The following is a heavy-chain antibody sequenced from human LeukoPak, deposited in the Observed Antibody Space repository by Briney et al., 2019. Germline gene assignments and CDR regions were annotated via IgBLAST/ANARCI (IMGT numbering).Heavy chain of an antibody. Sequence: EASVKVSCKASGYTSTSYDINWVRQATGQGLEWMGWMNPNSGNTGYAQKFQGRVTMTRNTSISTAYMELSSLRSEDTAVYYCATGIHTAMVNKYWGQGTLVTVSS. V-gene: IGHV1-8*01. CDR2: MNPNSGNT. CDR1: GYTSTSYD. J-gene: IGHJ4*02. D-gene: IGHD5-18*01. CDR3: ATGIHTAMVNKY.